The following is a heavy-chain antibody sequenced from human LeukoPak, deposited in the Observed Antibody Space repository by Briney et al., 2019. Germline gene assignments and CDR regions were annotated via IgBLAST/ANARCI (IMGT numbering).Heavy chain of an antibody. CDR1: GYTFTSYG. CDR2: ISAYNGNT. D-gene: IGHD6-13*01. J-gene: IGHJ4*02. Sequence: ASVKVSCKASGYTFTSYGISWVRQAPGQGLEWMGWISAYNGNTNYAQKLQGRVTMTTDTSTSTAYMELRSLRSDDTAVYYCARADSAGYSSSWYPNWGQGTLVTVSS. CDR3: ARADSAGYSSSWYPN. V-gene: IGHV1-18*01.